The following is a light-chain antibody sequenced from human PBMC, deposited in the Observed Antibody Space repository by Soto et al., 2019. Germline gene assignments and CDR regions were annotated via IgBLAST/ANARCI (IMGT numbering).Light chain of an antibody. J-gene: IGLJ3*02. CDR2: EDN. V-gene: IGLV6-57*03. CDR3: PSYDSSNPWV. Sequence: NFMLTQPHSVSESPGKTVTISCTRSSGSIASNYVQWYQQRPGSAPTTVIYEDNQRPSGVPDRFSGSIDSSSNSASLTISGLKNEDEADYYCPSYDSSNPWVFGGGTKLTVL. CDR1: SGSIASNY.